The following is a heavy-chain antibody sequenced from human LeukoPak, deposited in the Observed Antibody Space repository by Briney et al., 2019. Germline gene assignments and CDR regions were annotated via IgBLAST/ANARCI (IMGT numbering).Heavy chain of an antibody. V-gene: IGHV3-74*01. CDR1: GFTFSSYW. Sequence: PGGSLGLSCAASGFTFSSYWMHWVRQAPGKGLVWVSRINSDGSSTSYADSVKGRFTISRDNAKNTLYLQMNSLRAEDTAVYYCAREIYNWNDVLDYWGQGTLVTVSS. CDR3: AREIYNWNDVLDY. CDR2: INSDGSST. J-gene: IGHJ4*02. D-gene: IGHD1-20*01.